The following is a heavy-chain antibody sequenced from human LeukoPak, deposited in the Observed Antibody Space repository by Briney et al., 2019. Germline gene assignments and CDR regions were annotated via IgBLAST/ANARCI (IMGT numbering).Heavy chain of an antibody. CDR3: ARATVTTPDY. V-gene: IGHV3-30-3*01. CDR2: ISYDGSNK. CDR1: GFTFSSYA. Sequence: GGSLRLSCAASGFTFSSYAMHWVRQAPGKELEWVAVISYDGSNKYYADSVKGRFTISRDNSKNTLYLQMNSLRAEDTAVYYCARATVTTPDYWGQGTLVTVSS. D-gene: IGHD4-17*01. J-gene: IGHJ4*02.